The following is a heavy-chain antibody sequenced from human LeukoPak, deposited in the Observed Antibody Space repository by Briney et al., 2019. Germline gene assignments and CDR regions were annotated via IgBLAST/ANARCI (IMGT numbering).Heavy chain of an antibody. CDR1: GGSISSGGYY. CDR3: ARGVWYSAGNWFAP. D-gene: IGHD2-21*02. Sequence: SETLSLTCTVSGGSISSGGYYWSWIRQHPGKGLEWIGYIPNSGSTYYNPSLKSRVTISVDPSKNQFSLKLSSVTAADTAVYYCARGVWYSAGNWFAPWGQGTPVTVSS. V-gene: IGHV4-31*03. J-gene: IGHJ5*02. CDR2: IPNSGST.